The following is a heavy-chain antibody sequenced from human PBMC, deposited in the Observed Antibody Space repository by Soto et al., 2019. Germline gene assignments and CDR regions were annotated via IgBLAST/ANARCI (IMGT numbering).Heavy chain of an antibody. D-gene: IGHD3-10*01. Sequence: GGSLRLSCAASGFTFSRYWMHWVRQAPGKGLVWVSRINSDGSSTSYADSVKGRFTISRDNAKNTLYLQMNSLRAEDTAVYYCASWFRLAYYYYFMDVWGKGTTVTVSS. CDR2: INSDGSST. CDR1: GFTFSRYW. J-gene: IGHJ6*03. CDR3: ASWFRLAYYYYFMDV. V-gene: IGHV3-74*01.